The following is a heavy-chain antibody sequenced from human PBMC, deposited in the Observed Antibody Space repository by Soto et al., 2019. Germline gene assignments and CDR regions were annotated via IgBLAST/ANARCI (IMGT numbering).Heavy chain of an antibody. Sequence: VGSLRLSCAASGFTFSSYWMHWVRQAPGKGLVWVSRINSDGSSTTYADSVKGRFTVSRDNAKNTLYLHMNSLRADDTAVYHCAREEEPSGSYPYYYGMDVWGQGTTVTVSS. D-gene: IGHD1-26*01. V-gene: IGHV3-74*01. CDR3: AREEEPSGSYPYYYGMDV. J-gene: IGHJ6*02. CDR1: GFTFSSYW. CDR2: INSDGSST.